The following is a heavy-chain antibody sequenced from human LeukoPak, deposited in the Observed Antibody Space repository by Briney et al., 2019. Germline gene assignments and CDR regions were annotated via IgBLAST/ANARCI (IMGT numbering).Heavy chain of an antibody. CDR3: ARGPKLLWFGEAFDY. Sequence: GGSLRLSCAASGFTFSSYWMRWVRQAPGKGLEWVANITDNGSMKYYVDSVKGRFTISRDNAKNSLYLQMNSLRAEDTAVYYCARGPKLLWFGEAFDYWGQGTLVTVSS. CDR2: ITDNGSMK. CDR1: GFTFSSYW. J-gene: IGHJ4*02. V-gene: IGHV3-7*01. D-gene: IGHD3-10*01.